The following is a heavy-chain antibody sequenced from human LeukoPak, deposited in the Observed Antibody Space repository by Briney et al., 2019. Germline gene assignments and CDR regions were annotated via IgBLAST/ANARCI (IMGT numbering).Heavy chain of an antibody. CDR2: ISYDGSNK. J-gene: IGHJ4*02. D-gene: IGHD6-13*01. Sequence: GGSLRLSCAASGFIFSSYAMRWVRQAPGKVLEWVAVISYDGSNKYYADSVKGRFTISRDNSKNTLYLQMNSLRAEDTAVYYCAIMAAAGSGADYWGQGTLVTVSS. V-gene: IGHV3-30-3*01. CDR1: GFIFSSYA. CDR3: AIMAAAGSGADY.